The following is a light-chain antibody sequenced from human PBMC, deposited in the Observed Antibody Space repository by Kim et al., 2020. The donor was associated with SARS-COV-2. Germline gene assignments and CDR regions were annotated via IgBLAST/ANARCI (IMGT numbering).Light chain of an antibody. J-gene: IGLJ1*01. V-gene: IGLV2-14*01. CDR2: DVT. Sequence: QSALTQPASVSGSPGQSITLSCTGTTSDVGGYNYVSSYQQHTDKVPRLMIYDVTKRPSGVSNRFSGSKTGNTASLTNARHQAEDEADYYCNSYTTSNTYVFGTGTKVTVL. CDR3: NSYTTSNTYV. CDR1: TSDVGGYNY.